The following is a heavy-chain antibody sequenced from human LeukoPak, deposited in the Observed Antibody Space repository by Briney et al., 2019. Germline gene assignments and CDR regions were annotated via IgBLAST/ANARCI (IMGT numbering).Heavy chain of an antibody. CDR1: GFTFRNYA. J-gene: IGHJ4*02. V-gene: IGHV3-23*01. CDR3: AQDHTTNNLGDDY. CDR2: ISGSGGST. D-gene: IGHD3-16*01. Sequence: RPGGSLRLSCTASGFTFRNYAMSWVRQAPGKGLEWVSSISGSGGSTYFADCVKGRFTFSRDNSQNTLFLQMNSLRAEDTAVYYCAQDHTTNNLGDDYWGQGTLVTVSS.